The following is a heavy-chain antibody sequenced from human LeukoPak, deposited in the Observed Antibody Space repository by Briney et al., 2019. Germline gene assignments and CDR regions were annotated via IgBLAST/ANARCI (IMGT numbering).Heavy chain of an antibody. CDR2: IYPGDSDT. CDR1: GYIFTSYW. J-gene: IGHJ4*02. Sequence: GESLKISCKGSGYIFTSYWIGWVRQFPGKGLEWLGIIYPGDSDTRYSPSFQGQVTISADKSISTAYLQWSSLKASDTAMYYYARASGYSNGYFDYWGQGTLVTVSS. CDR3: ARASGYSNGYFDY. V-gene: IGHV5-51*01. D-gene: IGHD4-23*01.